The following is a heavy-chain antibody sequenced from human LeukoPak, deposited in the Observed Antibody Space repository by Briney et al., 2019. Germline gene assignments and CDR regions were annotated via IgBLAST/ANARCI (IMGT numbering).Heavy chain of an antibody. Sequence: SQTLSLTCGISGDSVSSKSVWNWIRQSPSRGLEWLGRTYYRSKWYNDYAVSVKSRITINPDTSKNQFSLQLNSVTPEDTAVYYCARDRSRELGYDYWGQGTLVTVSS. J-gene: IGHJ4*02. CDR1: GDSVSSKSV. CDR2: TYYRSKWYN. D-gene: IGHD7-27*01. V-gene: IGHV6-1*01. CDR3: ARDRSRELGYDY.